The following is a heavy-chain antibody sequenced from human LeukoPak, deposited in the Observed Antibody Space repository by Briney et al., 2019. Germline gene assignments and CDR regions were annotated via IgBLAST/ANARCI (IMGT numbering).Heavy chain of an antibody. D-gene: IGHD3-16*02. CDR1: GGSFSGYY. CDR2: INHSGST. V-gene: IGHV4-34*01. Sequence: PSETLSLTCAVYGGSFSGYYWSWIRQPPGKGLEWIGEINHSGSTNYNPSLKSRVTISVDTSKNQFSLKLSSVTAADTAVYYCARGPRDYVWGSYRYFFDYWGQGTLVIVSS. J-gene: IGHJ4*02. CDR3: ARGPRDYVWGSYRYFFDY.